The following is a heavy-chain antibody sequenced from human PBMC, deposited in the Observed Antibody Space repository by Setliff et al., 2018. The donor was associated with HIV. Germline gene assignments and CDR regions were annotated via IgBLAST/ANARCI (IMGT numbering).Heavy chain of an antibody. CDR1: GGSISSRSYF. V-gene: IGHV4-61*05. CDR2: IFISGIT. Sequence: SETLSLTCTVSGGSISSRSYFWGWIRQPPGKGLEWIGYIFISGITNYNPSLKSRVTISVDSSKNQFSLHLSSVTAADTAVYYCARGMIWGAYYYYMDVWGTGTTVTVSS. D-gene: IGHD3-16*01. CDR3: ARGMIWGAYYYYMDV. J-gene: IGHJ6*03.